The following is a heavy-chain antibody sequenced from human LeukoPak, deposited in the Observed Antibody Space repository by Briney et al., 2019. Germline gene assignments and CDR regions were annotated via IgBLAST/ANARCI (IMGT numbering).Heavy chain of an antibody. CDR3: ARQQQPGDWALAY. Sequence: GGSLRLSCAASGFTFSSSWMTWVRQAPGKGLEWVANIKHDGSEKYYVDSVKGRFTISRDNAKNSLYLQMISLRVEDTAVYYCARQQQPGDWALAYWGQGTLVTVSS. D-gene: IGHD6-13*01. CDR1: GFTFSSSW. J-gene: IGHJ4*02. V-gene: IGHV3-7*01. CDR2: IKHDGSEK.